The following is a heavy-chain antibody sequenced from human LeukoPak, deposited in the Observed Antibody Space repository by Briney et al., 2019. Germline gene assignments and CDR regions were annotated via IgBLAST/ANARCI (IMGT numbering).Heavy chain of an antibody. Sequence: GGSLRLSCSASGFTFTDYYMSWVRQAPGKGLEWVSYISPSGTVIYYGDSVKGRFTISRDNTKKSLYLQMNSLRAEDTAVYYCARDYNCWGQGTLVTVSS. D-gene: IGHD3-10*01. V-gene: IGHV3-11*01. CDR1: GFTFTDYY. CDR3: ARDYNC. CDR2: ISPSGTVI. J-gene: IGHJ4*02.